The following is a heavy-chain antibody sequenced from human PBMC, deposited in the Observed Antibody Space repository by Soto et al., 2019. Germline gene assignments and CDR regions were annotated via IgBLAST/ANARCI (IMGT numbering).Heavy chain of an antibody. Sequence: GASVKVSCKASGYTFTGYYMHWLRQSPGQGLEWMGWINPNSGGTNYAQKFQGRVTMTRDTSISTAYMELSRLRSDDTAVYYCARRDILTGYDYYYYGMDVWGQGTTGTVSS. J-gene: IGHJ6*02. CDR3: ARRDILTGYDYYYYGMDV. D-gene: IGHD3-9*01. CDR2: INPNSGGT. CDR1: GYTFTGYY. V-gene: IGHV1-2*02.